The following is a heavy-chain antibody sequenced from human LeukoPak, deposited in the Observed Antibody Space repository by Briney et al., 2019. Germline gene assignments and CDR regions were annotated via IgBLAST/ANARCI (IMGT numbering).Heavy chain of an antibody. CDR3: AKVGNYYDFFSAAFDI. CDR1: GFTFDDYG. V-gene: IGHV3-20*04. J-gene: IGHJ3*02. CDR2: INWNGGST. Sequence: GGSLRLSCAASGFTFDDYGMSWVRQAPGKGLEWVSGINWNGGSTGYADSVKGRFTISRDNAKSSLYLQMNSLRAEDTAVYYCAKVGNYYDFFSAAFDIWGQGTMVTVSS. D-gene: IGHD3-22*01.